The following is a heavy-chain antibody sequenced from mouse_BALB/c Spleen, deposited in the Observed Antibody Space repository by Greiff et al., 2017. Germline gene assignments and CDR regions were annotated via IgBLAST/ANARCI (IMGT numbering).Heavy chain of an antibody. CDR1: GFTFSSYG. CDR3: ARLDDGYYVDY. Sequence: EVKLVESGGDLVKPGGSLKLSCAASGFTFSSYGMSWVRQTPDKRLEWVATISSGGSYTYYPDSVKGRFTISRDNAKNTLYLQMSSLKSEDTAMYYCARLDDGYYVDYWGQGTTLTVSS. V-gene: IGHV5-6*02. CDR2: ISSGGSYT. D-gene: IGHD2-3*01. J-gene: IGHJ2*01.